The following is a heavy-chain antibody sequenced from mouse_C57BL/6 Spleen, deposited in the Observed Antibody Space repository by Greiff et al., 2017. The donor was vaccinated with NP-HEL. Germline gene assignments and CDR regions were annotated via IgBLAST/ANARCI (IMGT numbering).Heavy chain of an antibody. CDR3: ARSPAEYYGSSWYFDD. CDR1: GYTFTSYW. CDR2: IHPNSGST. V-gene: IGHV1-64*01. J-gene: IGHJ2*01. D-gene: IGHD1-1*01. Sequence: QVQLQQPGAELVKPGASVKLSCKASGYTFTSYWMHWVKQRPGQGLEWIGMIHPNSGSTNYNEKFKSKATLTVDQSSSTAYMQLSSLTSEDSAVYYCARSPAEYYGSSWYFDDWGQGTTLTVSS.